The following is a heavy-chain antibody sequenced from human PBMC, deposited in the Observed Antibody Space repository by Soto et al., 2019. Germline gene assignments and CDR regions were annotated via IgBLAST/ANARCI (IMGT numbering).Heavy chain of an antibody. J-gene: IGHJ4*02. Sequence: QVILAQSGAEVKKPGSSVKVSCKVSGGSFSSFSINWVRQAPGQRFEWMGGIIPILGTANFTQKFQDRVTFTADESTATAYMTVSSLTSEDTAFYYCTSVDSNGYYPQNHYWGPGTQVTVSS. D-gene: IGHD3-22*01. CDR3: TSVDSNGYYPQNHY. CDR2: IIPILGTA. V-gene: IGHV1-69*01. CDR1: GGSFSSFS.